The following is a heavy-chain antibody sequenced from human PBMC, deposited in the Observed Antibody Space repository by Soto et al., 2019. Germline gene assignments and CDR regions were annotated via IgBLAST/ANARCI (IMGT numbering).Heavy chain of an antibody. Sequence: SDTLALTCTDSGGPISIYYWSWIRQPPGKGLEWIGYIYYSGSTNYNPSLKSRVTISVDTSKNQFSLKLSSVTAADTAVYYCARDNGYSYGYTLDRWGQGTLVTVS. CDR1: GGPISIYY. V-gene: IGHV4-59*01. CDR3: ARDNGYSYGYTLDR. D-gene: IGHD5-18*01. J-gene: IGHJ5*02. CDR2: IYYSGST.